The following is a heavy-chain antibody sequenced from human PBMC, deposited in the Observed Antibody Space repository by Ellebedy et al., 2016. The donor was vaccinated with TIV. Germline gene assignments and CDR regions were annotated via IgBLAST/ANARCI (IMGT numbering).Heavy chain of an antibody. V-gene: IGHV1-8*01. Sequence: ASVKVSCXASGYTFTSYDINWVRQATGQGPEWMGWMNPNSGNTGYAQKFQGRISMTRNTSTSTAYMELSSLRSEDTAVYYCARVFATGVRHLPWWGQGTLVTVSS. CDR3: ARVFATGVRHLPW. CDR2: MNPNSGNT. CDR1: GYTFTSYD. J-gene: IGHJ4*02. D-gene: IGHD4-23*01.